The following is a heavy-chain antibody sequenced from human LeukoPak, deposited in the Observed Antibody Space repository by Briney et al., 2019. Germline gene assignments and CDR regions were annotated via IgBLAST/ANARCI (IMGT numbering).Heavy chain of an antibody. CDR1: GFTFSSYS. CDR2: ISSSSSTI. Sequence: GGSLRLSCAASGFTFSSYSMNWVRQAPGKGLEWVSYISSSSSTIYYAASVKGRFTISRDNAKNSLYRQMNSLRAEDTAVYYCARPSTSPIVEHFQHWGQGTLVTVSS. J-gene: IGHJ1*01. V-gene: IGHV3-48*01. D-gene: IGHD2-2*01. CDR3: ARPSTSPIVEHFQH.